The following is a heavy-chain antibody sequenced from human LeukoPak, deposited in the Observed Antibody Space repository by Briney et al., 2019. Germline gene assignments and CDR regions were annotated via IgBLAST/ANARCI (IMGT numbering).Heavy chain of an antibody. CDR3: ARDRRDGYSYNWFDP. CDR2: IYYSGST. D-gene: IGHD5-24*01. J-gene: IGHJ5*02. V-gene: IGHV4-59*01. Sequence: SETLSLTCTVSGRSMSSYYWSWIRQPPGKGLEWIRYIYYSGSTNYNPSLKSRVTISVDTSKNQFSLKLSSVTAADTAVYYCARDRRDGYSYNWFDPWGQGTLVTVSS. CDR1: GRSMSSYY.